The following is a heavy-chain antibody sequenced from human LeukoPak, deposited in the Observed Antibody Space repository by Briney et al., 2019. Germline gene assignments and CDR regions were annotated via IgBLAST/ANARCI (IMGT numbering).Heavy chain of an antibody. V-gene: IGHV4-4*07. CDR2: IHSSGST. J-gene: IGHJ4*02. Sequence: PSETLSLTCTVSGGSISSHYWTWIRQPPGKGLEWIGRIHSSGSTHYNPSLKSRVTMSLDTSKNQFSLKLTSVTAADTAVYYCARDNDFFDYWGQGTLVTVSS. CDR1: GGSISSHY. CDR3: ARDNDFFDY.